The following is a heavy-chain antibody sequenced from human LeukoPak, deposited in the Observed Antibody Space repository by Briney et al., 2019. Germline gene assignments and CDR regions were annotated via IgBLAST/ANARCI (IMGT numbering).Heavy chain of an antibody. CDR2: IWHDGSNK. Sequence: PGGSLRLSCAASGFTFSTYVIHWVRQAPGKGLEWVALIWHDGSNKYYGDSVKDRFTVSRDNSKNTLYLQMDSLRDEDTAMYYCARDRGYTYGHPLDYWGQGTLVTVSS. J-gene: IGHJ4*02. CDR3: ARDRGYTYGHPLDY. CDR1: GFTFSTYV. D-gene: IGHD5-18*01. V-gene: IGHV3-33*01.